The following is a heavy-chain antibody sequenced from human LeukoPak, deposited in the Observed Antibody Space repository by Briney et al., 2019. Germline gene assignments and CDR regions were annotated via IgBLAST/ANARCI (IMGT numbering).Heavy chain of an antibody. J-gene: IGHJ6*03. CDR1: GYTFTNYY. CDR3: ARGVSGSYYYYYMDV. Sequence: ASVKVSCKASGYTFTNYYINWVRQATGQGLEWMGWMNPNSGNTGYAQKFQGRVTMTRDTSISTAYMELSRLRSDDTAVYYCARGVSGSYYYYYMDVWGKGTTVTVSS. D-gene: IGHD1-26*01. CDR2: MNPNSGNT. V-gene: IGHV1-8*01.